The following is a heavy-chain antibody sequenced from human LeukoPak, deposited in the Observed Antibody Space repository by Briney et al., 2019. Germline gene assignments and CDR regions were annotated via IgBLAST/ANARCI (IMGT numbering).Heavy chain of an antibody. CDR3: ARRYCSSTSCYFDF. CDR1: GYGFTIYW. CDR2: IYPGDSDT. D-gene: IGHD2-2*01. Sequence: GESLKISYRGSGYGFTIYWIGWVRQMPGKGLEWMGMIYPGDSDTRYSPSFQGQVTISADKSINTAYLQWSSLKASDTAIYYCARRYCSSTSCYFDFWGQGILVTVSS. V-gene: IGHV5-51*01. J-gene: IGHJ4*02.